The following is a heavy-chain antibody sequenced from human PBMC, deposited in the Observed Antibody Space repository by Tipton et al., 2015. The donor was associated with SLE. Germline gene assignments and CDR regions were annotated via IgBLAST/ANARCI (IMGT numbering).Heavy chain of an antibody. CDR1: GYSISTGYY. V-gene: IGHV4-38-2*01. J-gene: IGHJ4*02. D-gene: IGHD5-18*01. Sequence: TLSLTCAVSGYSISTGYYWGWIRQPPGKGLEWIGSIYHSGSIFYNPSLKSRVTISVDTSKNQFSLKLSSVTAADTAVYYCARSGYSYGLDYWGQGTLVTVSS. CDR2: IYHSGSI. CDR3: ARSGYSYGLDY.